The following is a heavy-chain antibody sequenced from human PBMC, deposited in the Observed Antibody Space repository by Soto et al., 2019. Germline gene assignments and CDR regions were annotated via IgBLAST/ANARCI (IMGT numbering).Heavy chain of an antibody. CDR3: ARFMVRGPRHHYFDY. J-gene: IGHJ4*02. V-gene: IGHV4-59*01. CDR1: GGSISSYY. CDR2: IYYSGST. D-gene: IGHD3-10*01. Sequence: PSETLSLTCTVSGGSISSYYWSWIRQPPGKGLEWIGYIYYSGSTNYNPSLKSRVTISVDTSKNQFSLKLSSVTAADTAVYYCARFMVRGPRHHYFDYWGQGTLVTVSS.